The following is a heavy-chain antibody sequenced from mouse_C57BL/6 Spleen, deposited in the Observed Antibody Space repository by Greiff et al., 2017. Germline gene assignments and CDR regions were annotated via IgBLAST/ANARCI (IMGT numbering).Heavy chain of an antibody. D-gene: IGHD2-1*01. J-gene: IGHJ2*01. CDR2: IYPGDGDT. V-gene: IGHV1-80*01. Sequence: VKLQESGAELVKPGASVKISCKASGYAFSSYWMNWVKQRPGKGLEWIGQIYPGDGDTNYNGKFKGKATLTADKSSSTAYMQLSSLTSEDSAVYFCARSPYGNYVGYWGQGTTLTVSS. CDR3: ARSPYGNYVGY. CDR1: GYAFSSYW.